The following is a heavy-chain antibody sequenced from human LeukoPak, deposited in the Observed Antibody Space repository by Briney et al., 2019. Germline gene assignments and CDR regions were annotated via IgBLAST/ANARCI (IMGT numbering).Heavy chain of an antibody. CDR2: IYTSGST. CDR1: GGSISSGSYY. Sequence: SETLSLTCTVSGGSISSGSYYWSWIRQPAGKGLEWIGRIYTSGSTNYNPSLKSRVTISVDTSKNQFSLKLSSVTAADTAVYYCARSKLIYHWFDPWGQGTLVTVSS. CDR3: ARSKLIYHWFDP. V-gene: IGHV4-61*02. D-gene: IGHD5/OR15-5a*01. J-gene: IGHJ5*02.